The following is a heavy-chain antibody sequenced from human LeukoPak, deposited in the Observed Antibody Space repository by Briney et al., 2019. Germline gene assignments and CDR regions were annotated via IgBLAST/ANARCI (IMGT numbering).Heavy chain of an antibody. J-gene: IGHJ4*02. CDR3: AKDLYYDSSGWAFDY. D-gene: IGHD3-22*01. CDR2: IIPIFGTA. CDR1: GGTFNSYA. Sequence: SVKVSCKASGGTFNSYAISWVRQAPGQGLEWMGGIIPIFGTANYAQKFQGRVTITADESTSTAYMELSSLRSEDTAVYYCAKDLYYDSSGWAFDYWGQGTLVTVSS. V-gene: IGHV1-69*13.